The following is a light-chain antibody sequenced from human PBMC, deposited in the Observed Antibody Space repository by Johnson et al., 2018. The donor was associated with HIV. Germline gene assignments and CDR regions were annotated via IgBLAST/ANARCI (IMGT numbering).Light chain of an antibody. CDR2: DNN. CDR1: SSDMGNYA. V-gene: IGLV1-51*01. CDR3: GTWDNSLGAGV. J-gene: IGLJ1*01. Sequence: QSVLTQPPSVSAAPGQKVTISCSGSSSDMGNYAVSWYQQLPGTAPKLLIYDNNKRPSGIPDRFSASKSGTSATLGITGLKTEDEADYYCGTWDNSLGAGVFGTGTKVTVL.